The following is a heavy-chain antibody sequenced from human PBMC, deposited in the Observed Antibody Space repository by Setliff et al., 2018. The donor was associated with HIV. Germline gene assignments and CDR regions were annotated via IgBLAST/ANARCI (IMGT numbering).Heavy chain of an antibody. J-gene: IGHJ5*02. Sequence: ASVKVSCKASGYTFTSYYMHWVRQAPGQGLEWMGWISDYNSNTEYAQKLQGRVTMTKDTSTSTAYMELRSLRPDDTAVYFCARRADWFDLWGQGTLVTVS. V-gene: IGHV1-18*04. CDR1: GYTFTSYY. CDR3: ARRADWFDL. CDR2: ISDYNSNT.